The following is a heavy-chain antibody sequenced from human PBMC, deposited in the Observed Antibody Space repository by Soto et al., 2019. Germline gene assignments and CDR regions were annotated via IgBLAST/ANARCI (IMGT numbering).Heavy chain of an antibody. D-gene: IGHD1-26*01. CDR1: GFTFSSYE. Sequence: EVQLVESGVGLVQPGGSLRLSGAASGFTFSSYEMNWVREAPGKGLEWVSYISSSGSTIYYADSVKGRFTISRDNAKNSLYLQMNSLRAEDTAVYYCARSRPRIVGATSWGQGTLVTVSS. J-gene: IGHJ4*02. CDR2: ISSSGSTI. CDR3: ARSRPRIVGATS. V-gene: IGHV3-48*03.